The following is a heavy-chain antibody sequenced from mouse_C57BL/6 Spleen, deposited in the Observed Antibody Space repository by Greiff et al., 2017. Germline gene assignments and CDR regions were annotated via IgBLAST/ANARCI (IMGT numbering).Heavy chain of an antibody. D-gene: IGHD2-4*01. J-gene: IGHJ2*01. CDR1: GYAFSSSW. Sequence: VQLQQSGPELVKPGASVKISCKASGYAFSSSWMNWVKQRPGKGLEWIGRIYPGDGDTNYNGKFRGKATLTADKSSSTAYMQLSSLTSEDSAVYFCAREGDDYDVRVNYFDYWGQGTTLTVSS. V-gene: IGHV1-82*01. CDR3: AREGDDYDVRVNYFDY. CDR2: IYPGDGDT.